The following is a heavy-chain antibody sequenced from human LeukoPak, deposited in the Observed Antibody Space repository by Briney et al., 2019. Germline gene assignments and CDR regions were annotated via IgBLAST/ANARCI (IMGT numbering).Heavy chain of an antibody. CDR3: ARSITVTTRDAFDI. J-gene: IGHJ3*02. D-gene: IGHD4-17*01. CDR2: IYYSGST. CDR1: GGSISSSSYY. Sequence: SETLSLTCTVSGGSISSSSYYWGWIRQPPGKGLEWIGSIYYSGSTYYNPSLKSRVTISVDTSKNQFSLKLSSVTAADTAVYYCARSITVTTRDAFDIWGQGTMVTVS. V-gene: IGHV4-39*07.